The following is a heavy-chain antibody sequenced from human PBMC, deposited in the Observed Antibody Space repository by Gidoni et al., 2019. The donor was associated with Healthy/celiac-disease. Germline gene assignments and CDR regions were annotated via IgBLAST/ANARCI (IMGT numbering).Heavy chain of an antibody. CDR1: GYTFTSYA. CDR3: AILSGVTMVRGVTLGGDY. Sequence: QVQLVQSGAEVKKPGASVKVSCKASGYTFTSYAMHWVRQAPGQRLEWMGWINAGNGNTKYSQKFQGRVTITRDTSASTAYMELSSLRSEDTAVYYCAILSGVTMVRGVTLGGDYWGQGTLVTASS. J-gene: IGHJ4*02. V-gene: IGHV1-3*01. CDR2: INAGNGNT. D-gene: IGHD3-10*01.